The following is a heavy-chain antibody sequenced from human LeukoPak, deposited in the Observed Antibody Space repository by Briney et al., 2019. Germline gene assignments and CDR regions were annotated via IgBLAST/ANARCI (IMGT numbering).Heavy chain of an antibody. Sequence: ASVKVSCKASGYTFANYGISWVRQAPGQGLQWMGWISGYNGDTNYAQAFKDRITITTDTSTNTVYMELRSLRSDDTAVYYCARVWKSSSPNVGWFDPWGQGTLVTVSS. CDR1: GYTFANYG. J-gene: IGHJ5*02. CDR2: ISGYNGDT. D-gene: IGHD6-13*01. CDR3: ARVWKSSSPNVGWFDP. V-gene: IGHV1-18*01.